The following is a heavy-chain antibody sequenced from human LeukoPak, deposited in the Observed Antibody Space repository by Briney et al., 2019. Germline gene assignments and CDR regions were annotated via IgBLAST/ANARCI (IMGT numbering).Heavy chain of an antibody. Sequence: ASVKVPCRASGYTFTAYYIHWVRQAPGQGLEWMGWINPNSGGTNYAQKFQGRVTMTRDTSISTAYMELSRLRSDDTAVYYCARDPNPGDQFDYWGQGTLVTVSS. CDR1: GYTFTAYY. CDR3: ARDPNPGDQFDY. J-gene: IGHJ4*02. V-gene: IGHV1-2*02. D-gene: IGHD2-8*01. CDR2: INPNSGGT.